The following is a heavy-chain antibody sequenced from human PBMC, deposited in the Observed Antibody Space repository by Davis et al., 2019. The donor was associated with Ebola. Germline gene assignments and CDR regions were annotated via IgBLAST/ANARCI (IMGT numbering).Heavy chain of an antibody. J-gene: IGHJ6*02. V-gene: IGHV1-69*13. CDR1: GGTFSSYA. CDR3: ARAGELLWFGAPGDYYGMDV. CDR2: IIPIFGTA. Sequence: SVKVSCKASGGTFSSYAISWVRQAPGQGLEWMGGIIPIFGTANYAQKFQGRVTITADESTSTAYMELSSLRSEDTAVYYCARAGELLWFGAPGDYYGMDVWGQGTTVTVSS. D-gene: IGHD3-10*01.